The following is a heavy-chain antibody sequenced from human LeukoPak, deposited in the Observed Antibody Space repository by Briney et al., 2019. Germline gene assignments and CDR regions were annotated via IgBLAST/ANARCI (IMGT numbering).Heavy chain of an antibody. Sequence: PSETLSLTCTVSGGSISSYYWSWIRQPPGKGLEWIGYIYDSGSTNYSPSLKSRVTISVDTSKNQFSLKLSSVTAADTAVYYCARTRSGSYDYYMDVWGKGTTVTVSS. V-gene: IGHV4-59*01. D-gene: IGHD3-10*01. CDR3: ARTRSGSYDYYMDV. CDR2: IYDSGST. CDR1: GGSISSYY. J-gene: IGHJ6*03.